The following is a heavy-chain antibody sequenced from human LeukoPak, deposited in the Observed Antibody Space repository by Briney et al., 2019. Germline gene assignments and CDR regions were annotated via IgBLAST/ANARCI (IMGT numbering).Heavy chain of an antibody. D-gene: IGHD3-10*01. CDR3: ARGSRDGSGSYYRHFDY. CDR2: IYSGGGT. CDR1: GFTVSSNY. V-gene: IGHV3-53*01. J-gene: IGHJ4*02. Sequence: GGSLRLSCAAFGFTVSSNYLSWVRQAPGKGLEWVSVIYSGGGTYYADSVKGRFTISRDNSKNTVYLQMNSLRAEDTAVYYCARGSRDGSGSYYRHFDYWGQGTLVTVSS.